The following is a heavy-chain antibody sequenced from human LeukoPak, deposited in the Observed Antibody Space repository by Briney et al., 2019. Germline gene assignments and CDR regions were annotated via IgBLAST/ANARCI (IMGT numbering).Heavy chain of an antibody. CDR2: INGRSIYI. CDR1: GFTFNTYN. Sequence: PGGSLRLSCAASGFTFNTYNINWVRQAPGKGLEWVSSINGRSIYIYYADSVKGRFTISRDNAKNSVYLQMNSLRAEDMGVYYCAREDCTIGAVCSSLLDHWGRGTLVTVSS. CDR3: AREDCTIGAVCSSLLDH. D-gene: IGHD2-8*01. J-gene: IGHJ4*02. V-gene: IGHV3-21*06.